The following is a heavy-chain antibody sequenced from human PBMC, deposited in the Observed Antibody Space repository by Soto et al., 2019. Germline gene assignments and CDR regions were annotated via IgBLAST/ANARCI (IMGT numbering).Heavy chain of an antibody. CDR3: AVYCSGGSCYEGWYYYYGMDV. J-gene: IGHJ6*02. V-gene: IGHV3-23*01. CDR2: ISGSGGST. CDR1: GFTFSSYA. D-gene: IGHD2-15*01. Sequence: GGSLRLSCAASGFTFSSYAMSWVRQAPGKGLEWVSAISGSGGSTYYADSVKGRFTISRDNSKNTLYLQMNSLRAEDTAVYYCAVYCSGGSCYEGWYYYYGMDVWGQGTTVTVSS.